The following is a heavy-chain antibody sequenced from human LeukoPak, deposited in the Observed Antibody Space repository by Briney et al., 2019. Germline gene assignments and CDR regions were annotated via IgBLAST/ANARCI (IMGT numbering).Heavy chain of an antibody. CDR2: INHSGST. J-gene: IGHJ4*02. CDR1: GGSFSGYY. D-gene: IGHD3-10*01. Sequence: PSETLSLTCAVYGGSFSGYYWSWIRQPPGKGLEWIGEINHSGSTNYNPSLKCRVTITVDTSKNQFSLKLSSVTAADTAVYYCARVWSAGLPDYWGQGTLVTVSS. V-gene: IGHV4-34*01. CDR3: ARVWSAGLPDY.